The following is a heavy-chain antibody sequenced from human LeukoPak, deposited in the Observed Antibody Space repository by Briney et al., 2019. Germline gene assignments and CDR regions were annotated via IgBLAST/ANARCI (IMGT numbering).Heavy chain of an antibody. CDR1: GYSISSGYY. CDR2: IYYSGST. CDR3: AGASSGWYDARYYFDY. Sequence: SETLSLTCTVSGYSISSGYYWGWIRQPPGKGLEWIGSIYYSGSTYYNPSLKSRITISLDTSKNQFSPKLNSVTAADTAVYYCAGASSGWYDARYYFDYWGQGTLVSVSS. J-gene: IGHJ4*02. V-gene: IGHV4-38-2*02. D-gene: IGHD6-19*01.